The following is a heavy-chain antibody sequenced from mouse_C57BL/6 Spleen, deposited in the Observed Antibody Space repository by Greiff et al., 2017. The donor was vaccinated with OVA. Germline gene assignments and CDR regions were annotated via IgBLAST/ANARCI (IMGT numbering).Heavy chain of an antibody. CDR1: GYSFTGYY. V-gene: IGHV1-42*01. Sequence: EVKLMESGPELVKPGASVKISCKASGYSFTGYYMNWVKQSPEKSLEWIGEINPSTGGTTYNQKFKAKATLTVDKSSSTAYMQLKSLTSEDSAVYYCARPAQAPWFAYWGQGTLVTVSA. J-gene: IGHJ3*01. CDR3: ARPAQAPWFAY. CDR2: INPSTGGT. D-gene: IGHD3-2*02.